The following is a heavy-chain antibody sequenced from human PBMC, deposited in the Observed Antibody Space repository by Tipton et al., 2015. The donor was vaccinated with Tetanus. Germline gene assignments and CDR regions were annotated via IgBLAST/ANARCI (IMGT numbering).Heavy chain of an antibody. Sequence: TLSLTCTVSGVSVRSGSYSWNWIRQPPGKGLEYIGYILYGGSTHYNPSLKSRVTVSADPSENQFSLTLSSVTAADTAVYYCARIHDFWSGYFDFWGQGTLVTVTS. J-gene: IGHJ4*02. D-gene: IGHD3-3*01. CDR1: GVSVRSGSYS. CDR3: ARIHDFWSGYFDF. V-gene: IGHV4-61*01. CDR2: ILYGGST.